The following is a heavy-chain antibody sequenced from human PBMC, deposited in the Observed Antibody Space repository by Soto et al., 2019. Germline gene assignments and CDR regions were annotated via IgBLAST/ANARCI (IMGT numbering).Heavy chain of an antibody. CDR1: GYTFTYRY. D-gene: IGHD4-17*01. CDR3: ARSQAVYGDYGGAFDI. V-gene: IGHV1-45*02. J-gene: IGHJ3*02. Sequence: GASVKVSCKASGYTFTYRYLHWVRQAPGQALEWMGWITPFNGNTNYAQKFQDRVTITRDRSMSTAYMELSSLRSEDTAMYYCARSQAVYGDYGGAFDIWGQGTMVTVSS. CDR2: ITPFNGNT.